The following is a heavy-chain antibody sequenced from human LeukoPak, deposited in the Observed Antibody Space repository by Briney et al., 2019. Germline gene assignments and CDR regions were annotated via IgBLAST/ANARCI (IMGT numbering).Heavy chain of an antibody. CDR3: ARDLYDSSGYYYNYFDY. CDR2: ISYDGSNK. CDR1: GFTFSGSA. D-gene: IGHD3-22*01. J-gene: IGHJ4*02. V-gene: IGHV3-30*04. Sequence: GGSLRLSCAASGFTFSGSAIHWVRQAPGKGLEWVAVISYDGSNKYYADSVKGRFTISRDNSKNTLYLQMNSLRAEDTAVYYCARDLYDSSGYYYNYFDYWGQGTLVTVSS.